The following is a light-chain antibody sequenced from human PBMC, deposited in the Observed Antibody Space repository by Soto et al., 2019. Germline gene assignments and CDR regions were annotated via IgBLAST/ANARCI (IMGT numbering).Light chain of an antibody. CDR2: GTS. CDR3: QQYNNWAPWT. J-gene: IGKJ1*01. V-gene: IGKV3-15*01. Sequence: EIVMTQSPATLCVSPGETATLSCRASQSVSSNLAWYQQKPGQAPRLLIYGTSSRATGIPARFSGSGSGTEFTLTISSLQSEDFAVYYCQQYNNWAPWTFGQGTKVEIK. CDR1: QSVSSN.